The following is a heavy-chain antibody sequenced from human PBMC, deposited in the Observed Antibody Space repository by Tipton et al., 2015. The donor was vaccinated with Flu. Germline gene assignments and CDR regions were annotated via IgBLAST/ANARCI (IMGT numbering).Heavy chain of an antibody. J-gene: IGHJ3*02. V-gene: IGHV3-66*02. D-gene: IGHD5-12*01. Sequence: SLRLSCAASGFTVSSKYMGWVRQAPGEGLQWVSVIYRGGTTYVADSVKGRCTISRDNSKNTLYLQWNSLTTEDTAVYYCATLGNSGTDGFDIWGQGTMVTISS. CDR2: IYRGGTT. CDR3: ATLGNSGTDGFDI. CDR1: GFTVSSKY.